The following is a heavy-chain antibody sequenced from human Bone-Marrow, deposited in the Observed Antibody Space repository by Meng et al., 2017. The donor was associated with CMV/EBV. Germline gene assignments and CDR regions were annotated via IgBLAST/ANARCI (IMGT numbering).Heavy chain of an antibody. V-gene: IGHV3-48*04. Sequence: GESLKISCAAYGLTFSHYSMNWVRQAPGKGLEWVSYINVYGSSMYYTDSVKGRFTISRDNAKSSLCLQMSSLRVEDTAVYYCARGGLYINGPPDAYDLWGQGTMVNV. CDR2: INVYGSSM. J-gene: IGHJ3*01. CDR1: GLTFSHYS. D-gene: IGHD2-8*01. CDR3: ARGGLYINGPPDAYDL.